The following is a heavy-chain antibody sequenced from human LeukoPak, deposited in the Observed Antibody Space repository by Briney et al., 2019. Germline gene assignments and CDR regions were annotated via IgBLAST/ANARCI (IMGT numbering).Heavy chain of an antibody. D-gene: IGHD5-12*01. CDR3: ARDHRRGSTGYDMPAD. Sequence: ASVKVSCKASGYTFVDYYLYWVRQAPGQGLEWMGWLNPRSGATNYAQKFQARVTMTRDTSINTAYMELSRLRSDDTTVYYCARDHRRGSTGYDMPADWGQGTLVTVSS. V-gene: IGHV1-2*02. CDR2: LNPRSGAT. J-gene: IGHJ4*02. CDR1: GYTFVDYY.